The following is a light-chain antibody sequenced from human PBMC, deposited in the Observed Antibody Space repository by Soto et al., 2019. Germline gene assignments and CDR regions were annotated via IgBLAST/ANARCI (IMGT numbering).Light chain of an antibody. V-gene: IGKV3-20*01. CDR3: QQYGSSPGT. CDR2: GAF. CDR1: QSIYSSY. Sequence: EIVLTQSPGTLSLSPGERATLSCRASQSIYSSYLAWYQQKPGQAPRLLIYGAFNRATGIPDRISGSGSGTDFTLTISRLEPEDFAVYYCQQYGSSPGTFDQGTKVEIK. J-gene: IGKJ1*01.